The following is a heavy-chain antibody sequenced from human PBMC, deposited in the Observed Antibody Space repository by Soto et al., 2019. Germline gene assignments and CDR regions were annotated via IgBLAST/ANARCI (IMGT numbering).Heavy chain of an antibody. V-gene: IGHV1-69*01. Sequence: QVHLVQSGADGRKSGSSVRVSCTASGGGTLSNDAISWVRQAPGQGLEWLGWISPFFGTTDYSQSVQGRRTMTADASTGTVYMDLRSLKSDDTAVYYCAREVVTETTWGSFDYWGQGTLVTVSS. CDR1: GGGTLSNDA. CDR3: AREVVTETTWGSFDY. J-gene: IGHJ4*02. CDR2: ISPFFGTT. D-gene: IGHD2-21*02.